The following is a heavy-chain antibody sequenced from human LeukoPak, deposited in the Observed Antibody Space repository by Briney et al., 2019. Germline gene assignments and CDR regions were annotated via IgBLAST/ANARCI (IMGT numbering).Heavy chain of an antibody. CDR2: ISPSGGST. Sequence: ASVKVSCKASGYTFTIYYMHWVRQAPGQGLEWMGIISPSGGSTSYAREFQGRVTMTRDTSTSTASMELSSLRSDDTAVYYCARDQGSSSWNYYYGMDVWGQGTTVTVSS. D-gene: IGHD6-13*01. CDR1: GYTFTIYY. CDR3: ARDQGSSSWNYYYGMDV. J-gene: IGHJ6*02. V-gene: IGHV1-46*01.